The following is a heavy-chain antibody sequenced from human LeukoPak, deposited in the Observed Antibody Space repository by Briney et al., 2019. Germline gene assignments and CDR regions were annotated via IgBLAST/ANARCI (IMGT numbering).Heavy chain of an antibody. D-gene: IGHD6-19*01. CDR2: IDPTDSDT. V-gene: IGHV5-10-1*01. CDR3: ARQKARAVAGRFVYYYGMDV. J-gene: IGHJ6*02. CDR1: GYSFTSYW. Sequence: GESLKISCKGSGYSFTSYWISWVRQMPGKGLEWMGRIDPTDSDTNYSPSFQGHVTISADKSISTAYLQWSSLKASDTAMYYCARQKARAVAGRFVYYYGMDVWGQGTTVTVSS.